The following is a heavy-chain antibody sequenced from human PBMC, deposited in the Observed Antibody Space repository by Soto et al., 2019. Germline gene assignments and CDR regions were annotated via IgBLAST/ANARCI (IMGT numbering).Heavy chain of an antibody. V-gene: IGHV3-23*01. Sequence: EVQMLESGGGLVQPGGSLRLSCAASGFTFSSYAMSWVSQAPGKGLEWVSAISGSGGRTYYADSVKGRFTISRDNSKNTLYLQMNSLRAEDTAVYYCAKDKGFPTLDDAFDIWGQGTMVTVSS. D-gene: IGHD3-3*02. CDR2: ISGSGGRT. CDR1: GFTFSSYA. CDR3: AKDKGFPTLDDAFDI. J-gene: IGHJ3*02.